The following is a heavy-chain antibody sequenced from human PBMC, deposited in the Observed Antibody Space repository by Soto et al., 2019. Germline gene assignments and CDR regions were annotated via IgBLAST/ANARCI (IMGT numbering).Heavy chain of an antibody. Sequence: RASVKVSCKASGGTFSSYAISWVRQAPGQGLEWMGWISGYNGHTKYAQKFQGRVTMTTDTSTSTVYMDLRSLRSDDTAVYYCAREGEMPYYYYGLDVWGQGNTVTVS. D-gene: IGHD3-16*01. J-gene: IGHJ6*02. V-gene: IGHV1-18*01. CDR1: GGTFSSYA. CDR3: AREGEMPYYYYGLDV. CDR2: ISGYNGHT.